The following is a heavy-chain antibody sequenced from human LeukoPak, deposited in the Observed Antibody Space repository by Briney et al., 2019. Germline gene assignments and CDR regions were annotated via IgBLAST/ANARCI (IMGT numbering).Heavy chain of an antibody. CDR1: GFTFSDYR. CDR2: ISSSSSYI. CDR3: AREMAIAATGSPYGY. D-gene: IGHD6-13*01. V-gene: IGHV3-21*01. Sequence: GSLRLSCSASGFTFSDYRMNWVRQAPGKGLEWVSSISSSSSYIYYADSVKGRFTISRDNAKNSLYLQMNSLRAEDTAVYYSAREMAIAATGSPYGYWGQGTLVTVSS. J-gene: IGHJ4*02.